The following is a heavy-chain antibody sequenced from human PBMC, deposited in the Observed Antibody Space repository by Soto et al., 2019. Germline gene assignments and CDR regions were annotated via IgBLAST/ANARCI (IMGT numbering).Heavy chain of an antibody. J-gene: IGHJ4*02. CDR2: INSDGSST. Sequence: GGSLRLSCAASGFTFSSFWMRWVRQAPGKGLVWVSRINSDGSSTSYADSVKGRFTISRDNAKNTLYLQMNSLRAEDTAVYYCARDYATMIVVNNFDYWGQGTLVTVSS. D-gene: IGHD3-22*01. CDR3: ARDYATMIVVNNFDY. CDR1: GFTFSSFW. V-gene: IGHV3-74*01.